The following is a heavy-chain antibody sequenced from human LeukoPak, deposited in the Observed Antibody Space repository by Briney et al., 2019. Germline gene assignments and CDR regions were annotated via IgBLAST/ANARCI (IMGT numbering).Heavy chain of an antibody. CDR3: ARDLWKYPFDY. J-gene: IGHJ4*02. V-gene: IGHV3-11*01. D-gene: IGHD1-7*01. Sequence: GGSLRLSCAASGFTFSIYGMSWIRQAPGKGLEWVSYISSSGSTIYYADSVKGRFTISRDNAKNSLYLQMNSLRAEDTAVYYCARDLWKYPFDYWGQGTLVTVSS. CDR2: ISSSGSTI. CDR1: GFTFSIYG.